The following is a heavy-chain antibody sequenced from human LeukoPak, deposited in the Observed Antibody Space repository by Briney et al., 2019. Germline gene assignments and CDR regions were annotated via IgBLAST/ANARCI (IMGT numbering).Heavy chain of an antibody. CDR1: GFTLSSCV. V-gene: IGHV3-21*01. Sequence: PGGSLRLSCAASGFTLSSCVFNSVPQAPRKGLERVSSIVPTVTVRYNTHSHRGRFTPSTDNAKNTHYLRIGTLRDQDTRVYYCATETIGRHYDYWGQGTLLSVS. CDR2: IVPTVTVR. J-gene: IGHJ4*02. CDR3: ATETIGRHYDY. D-gene: IGHD1-14*01.